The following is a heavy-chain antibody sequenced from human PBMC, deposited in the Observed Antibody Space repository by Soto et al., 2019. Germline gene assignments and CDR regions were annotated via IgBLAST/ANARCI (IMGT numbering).Heavy chain of an antibody. D-gene: IGHD4-17*01. J-gene: IGHJ3*02. V-gene: IGHV1-3*01. CDR3: ALLPTAPDAFEI. CDR1: GYTFTSYA. CDR2: INAGNGNT. Sequence: ASVKVSCKASGYTFTSYAMHWVRQAPGQRLEWMGWINAGNGNTKYSQKFQGRVTITRDTSASTAYMELSSLRSEDTAVYYCALLPTAPDAFEIWGQGTMVTVAS.